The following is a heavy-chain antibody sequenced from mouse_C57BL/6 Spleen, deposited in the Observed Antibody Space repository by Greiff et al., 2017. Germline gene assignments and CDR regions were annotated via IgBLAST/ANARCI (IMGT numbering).Heavy chain of an antibody. J-gene: IGHJ4*01. Sequence: VHVKQSGPVLVKPGASVKMSCKASGYTFTDYYMNWVKQSHGKSLEWIGVINPYNGGTSYNQKFKGKATLTVDKSSSTAYMELNSLTSEDSAVYYCARNGVYYAMDYWGQGTSVTVSS. V-gene: IGHV1-19*01. CDR1: GYTFTDYY. CDR2: INPYNGGT. CDR3: ARNGVYYAMDY.